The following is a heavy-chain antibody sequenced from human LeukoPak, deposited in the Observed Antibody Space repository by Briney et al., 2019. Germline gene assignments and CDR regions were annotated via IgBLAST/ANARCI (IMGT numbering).Heavy chain of an antibody. Sequence: ASVKVSCKASGGTFSSYAISWVRQAPGQGLEWMGGIIPIFGTANYAQKFQGRVTITTDESTSTAYMELSSLRSEDTAVYYCARGLRVAAAGTPFFDYWGQGTLVTVSS. CDR2: IIPIFGTA. CDR1: GGTFSSYA. V-gene: IGHV1-69*05. CDR3: ARGLRVAAAGTPFFDY. J-gene: IGHJ4*02. D-gene: IGHD6-13*01.